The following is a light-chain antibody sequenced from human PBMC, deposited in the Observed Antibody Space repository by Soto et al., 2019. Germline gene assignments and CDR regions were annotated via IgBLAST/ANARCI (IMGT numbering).Light chain of an antibody. CDR3: QQYHNLPIT. J-gene: IGKJ5*01. CDR2: DAT. CDR1: QDITNY. V-gene: IGKV1-33*01. Sequence: IQVTQTQSPLSTSVGDRVTITCQASQDITNYLNWYQQKPGKAPKLLIYDATNLQTGVPSRFSGSGSGTDFTFAISILQPEDVATYYCQQYHNLPITFGEGTRLEIK.